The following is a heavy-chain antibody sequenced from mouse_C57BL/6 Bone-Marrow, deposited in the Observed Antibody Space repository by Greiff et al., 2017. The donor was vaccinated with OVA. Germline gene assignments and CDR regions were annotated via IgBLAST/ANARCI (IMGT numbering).Heavy chain of an antibody. CDR2: ISSGGSYT. CDR1: GFTFSSYG. CDR3: ARHPLIYYYGSKDYFDY. D-gene: IGHD1-1*01. Sequence: DVKLVESGGDLVKPGGSLKLSCAASGFTFSSYGMSWVRQTPDKRLEWVATISSGGSYTYYPDSVKGRFTISRDNAKNTLYLQMSSLKSEDTAMYYCARHPLIYYYGSKDYFDYWGQGTTLTVSS. J-gene: IGHJ2*01. V-gene: IGHV5-6*02.